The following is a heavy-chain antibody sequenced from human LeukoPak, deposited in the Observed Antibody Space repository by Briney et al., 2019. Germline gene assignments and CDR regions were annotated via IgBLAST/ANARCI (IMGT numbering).Heavy chain of an antibody. CDR1: GGSISSSNW. CDR2: IYHSGST. J-gene: IGHJ6*03. Sequence: TXAVXGGSISSSNWWSWVRQPPGKGLEWIGEIYHSGSTNYNPSLKSRVTISVDKCKNQFSMKLSSVTAADTAVYYXXXXXXXXXXXXXYYYYMDVWGKGTTVTISS. V-gene: IGHV4-4*02. CDR3: XXXXXXXXXXXXYYYYMDV.